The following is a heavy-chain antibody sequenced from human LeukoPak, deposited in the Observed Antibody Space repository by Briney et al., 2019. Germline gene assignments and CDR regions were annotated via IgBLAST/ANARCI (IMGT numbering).Heavy chain of an antibody. V-gene: IGHV4-59*01. D-gene: IGHD3-10*01. Sequence: SETLSLTCAVSGGSFNGYFWTWIRQPPGKGLEWIGYIYYSGSTNYNPSLKSRVTISVDTSKNQFSLKLSSVTAADTAVYYCARGDRVHGSGSYYKGWFDPWGQGTLVTVSS. CDR2: IYYSGST. J-gene: IGHJ5*02. CDR3: ARGDRVHGSGSYYKGWFDP. CDR1: GGSFNGYF.